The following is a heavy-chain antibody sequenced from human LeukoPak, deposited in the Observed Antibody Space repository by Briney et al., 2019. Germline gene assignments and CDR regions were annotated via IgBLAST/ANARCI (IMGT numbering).Heavy chain of an antibody. V-gene: IGHV3-23*01. Sequence: GGSLRLSCAASGFTFSSYAMSWVRQAPGKGLEWVSAISGSGGSTYYAYSVKGGFTISRDTSKNTLYLQMNSLRAEDTAVYYSIATATNDAFDIWGQGTMVTVSS. CDR2: ISGSGGST. D-gene: IGHD6-25*01. J-gene: IGHJ3*02. CDR3: IATATNDAFDI. CDR1: GFTFSSYA.